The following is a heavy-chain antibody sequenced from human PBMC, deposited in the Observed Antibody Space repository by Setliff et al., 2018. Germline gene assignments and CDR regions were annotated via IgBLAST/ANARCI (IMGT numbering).Heavy chain of an antibody. Sequence: SETLSLTCSVYGESFSNNYWSWIRQPPGRPLEWIGYIKYDGTTDYNPSLDSRVTMSVDTSKNQFSLKLKSVTAADTAMYYCARGCAAGACYSDYYYYMDVWGKGTTVT. V-gene: IGHV4-59*01. CDR1: GESFSNNY. D-gene: IGHD2-15*01. CDR2: IKYDGTT. J-gene: IGHJ6*03. CDR3: ARGCAAGACYSDYYYYMDV.